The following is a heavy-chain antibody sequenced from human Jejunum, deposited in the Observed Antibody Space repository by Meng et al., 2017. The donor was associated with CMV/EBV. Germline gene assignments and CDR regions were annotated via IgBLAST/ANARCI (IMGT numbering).Heavy chain of an antibody. J-gene: IGHJ6*02. Sequence: AASGFTFTSYSMNGVRQAPGKGLEWVSSISSSSSYIYYADSVKGRFTISRDNAKNSLYLQMNSLRAEDTAVYYCARAGGIYDSPDVWGQGTTVTVSS. V-gene: IGHV3-21*01. CDR2: ISSSSSYI. CDR3: ARAGGIYDSPDV. D-gene: IGHD3-3*01. CDR1: GFTFTSYS.